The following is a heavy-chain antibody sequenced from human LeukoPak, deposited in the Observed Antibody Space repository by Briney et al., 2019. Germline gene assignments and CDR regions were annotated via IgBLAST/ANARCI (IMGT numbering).Heavy chain of an antibody. V-gene: IGHV3-11*01. CDR2: ISSSGDTI. D-gene: IGHD3-22*01. CDR1: GFTFSDYY. CDR3: ARVDNTGYYWGRGPIDY. Sequence: GGSLRLSCAASGFTFSDYYMSWIRQAPGKGLEWISYISSSGDTIFYADSVKGRFTISRDNAKNSLYLQMNSLRADDTAVYYCARVDNTGYYWGRGPIDYWGQGTLVTVSS. J-gene: IGHJ4*02.